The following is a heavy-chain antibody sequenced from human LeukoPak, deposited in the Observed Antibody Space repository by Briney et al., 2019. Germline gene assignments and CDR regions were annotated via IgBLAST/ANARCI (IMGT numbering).Heavy chain of an antibody. CDR1: GGSISRYY. CDR3: ARVSGIVGATYFDY. V-gene: IGHV4-59*13. J-gene: IGHJ4*02. Sequence: SETLSLTCTVSGGSISRYYWSWVRQPPGKGLERVGYIYYSGSTNYNPSLKSRVTISVDTSKNQFSLKLSSVTAADTAVYYCARVSGIVGATYFDYWGQGTLVTVSS. D-gene: IGHD1-26*01. CDR2: IYYSGST.